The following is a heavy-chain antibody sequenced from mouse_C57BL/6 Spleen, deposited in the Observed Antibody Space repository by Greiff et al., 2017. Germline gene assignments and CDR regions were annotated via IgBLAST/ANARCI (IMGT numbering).Heavy chain of an antibody. D-gene: IGHD1-1*01. V-gene: IGHV1-59*01. CDR2: IDPSDSYT. CDR1: GYTFTSYW. Sequence: QVQLQQPGAELVRPGTSVKLSCKASGYTFTSYWMHWVKQRPGQGLEWIGVIDPSDSYTNYNQKFKGKATLTVDTSSSTAYMQLSSLTSEDSAVYYCARGGLYAPGYWGQGTTLTVSS. J-gene: IGHJ2*01. CDR3: ARGGLYAPGY.